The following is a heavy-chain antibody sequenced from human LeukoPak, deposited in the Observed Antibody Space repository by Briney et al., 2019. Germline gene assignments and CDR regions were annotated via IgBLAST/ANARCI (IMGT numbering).Heavy chain of an antibody. J-gene: IGHJ4*02. CDR1: GGSISGYY. CDR3: ARGRSGGDTI. CDR2: INHSGST. V-gene: IGHV4-34*01. Sequence: SETLSLTCTVSGGSISGYYWSWIRQPPGKGLEWIGEINHSGSTNYNPSLKSRVTISVDTSKNQFSLKLSSVTAADTAVYYCARGRSGGDTIWGQGTLVTVSS. D-gene: IGHD2-21*02.